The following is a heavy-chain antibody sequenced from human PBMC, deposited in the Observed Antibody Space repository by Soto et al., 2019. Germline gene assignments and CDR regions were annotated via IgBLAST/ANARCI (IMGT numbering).Heavy chain of an antibody. V-gene: IGHV3-23*01. CDR1: GFTFSSYA. D-gene: IGHD2-21*02. CDR3: PKARRRGDSGPDY. Sequence: GGSLRLSCAASGFTFSSYAMSWVGQAPGKGLEWGSAISGSGGSTYYAASVKGRFTISRDNSKNTLYLQMNSLRAEDTAVYYCPKARRRGDSGPDYSGHGTLVTVSS. J-gene: IGHJ4*01. CDR2: ISGSGGST.